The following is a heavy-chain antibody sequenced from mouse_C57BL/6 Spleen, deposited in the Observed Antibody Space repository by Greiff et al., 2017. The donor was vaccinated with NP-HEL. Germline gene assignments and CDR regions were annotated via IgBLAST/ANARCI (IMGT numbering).Heavy chain of an antibody. CDR3: VRDYSNYGGYFDV. Sequence: EVMLVESGGGLVQPKGSLKLSCAASGFSFNTYAMNWVRQAPGKGLEWVARIRSKSNNYATYYADSVKDRFTISRDDSESMLYLQMNNLKTEDTAMYYCVRDYSNYGGYFDVWGTGTTVTVSS. V-gene: IGHV10-1*01. D-gene: IGHD2-5*01. CDR1: GFSFNTYA. J-gene: IGHJ1*03. CDR2: IRSKSNNYAT.